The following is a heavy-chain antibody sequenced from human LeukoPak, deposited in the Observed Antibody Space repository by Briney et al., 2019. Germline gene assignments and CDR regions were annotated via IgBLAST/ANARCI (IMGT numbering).Heavy chain of an antibody. D-gene: IGHD3-10*01. V-gene: IGHV4-39*01. CDR2: IFYSGST. CDR3: ARQFESYYGSASSFDY. CDR1: GGSISSSSYY. J-gene: IGHJ4*02. Sequence: SETLSLTCTVSGGSISSSSYYWGWIRQAPGEGLEWLERIFYSGSTYDNPSLKSRLTISVHTSKNQFALRLSSVTGAGLALYFCARQFESYYGSASSFDYWGQGTLVTVSS.